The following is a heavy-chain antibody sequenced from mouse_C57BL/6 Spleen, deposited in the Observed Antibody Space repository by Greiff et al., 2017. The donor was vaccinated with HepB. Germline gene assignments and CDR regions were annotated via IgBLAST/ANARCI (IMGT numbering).Heavy chain of an antibody. CDR3: ARSSYYSNPFAY. V-gene: IGHV1-42*01. J-gene: IGHJ3*01. D-gene: IGHD2-5*01. CDR2: INPSTGGT. Sequence: VHVKQSGPELVKPGASVKISCKASGYSFTGYYMNWVKQSPEKSLEWIGEINPSTGGTTYNQKFKAKATLTVDKSSSTAYMQLKSLTSEDSAVYYCARSSYYSNPFAYWGQGTLVTVSA. CDR1: GYSFTGYY.